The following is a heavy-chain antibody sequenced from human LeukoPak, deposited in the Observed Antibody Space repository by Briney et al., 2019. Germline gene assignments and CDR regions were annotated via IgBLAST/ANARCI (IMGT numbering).Heavy chain of an antibody. CDR3: AKDLVYCSSTSCKKSGYYFDY. D-gene: IGHD2-2*01. Sequence: QAGGSLRLSCAASGFTVSSNYMSWVRQAPGKGLEWVSAISGSGGSTYYADSVKGRFTISRDNSKNTLYLQMNSLRAEDTAVYYCAKDLVYCSSTSCKKSGYYFDYWGQGTLVTVSS. CDR2: ISGSGGST. V-gene: IGHV3-23*01. J-gene: IGHJ4*02. CDR1: GFTVSSNY.